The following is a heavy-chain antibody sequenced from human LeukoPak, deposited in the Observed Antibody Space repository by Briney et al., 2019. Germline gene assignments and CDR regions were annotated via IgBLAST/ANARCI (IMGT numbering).Heavy chain of an antibody. D-gene: IGHD6-25*01. V-gene: IGHV1-18*01. CDR3: ARDRLHGFDF. CDR1: GYTFTSYG. J-gene: IGHJ3*01. CDR2: ISADSGNT. Sequence: ASVKVSCKASGYTFTSYGISWVRQAPGQGLEWMGWISADSGNTNYAQKFQDRVILTTDTSTTTAYMELKILKSDDTAMYYCARDRLHGFDFWGQGTMVTVSS.